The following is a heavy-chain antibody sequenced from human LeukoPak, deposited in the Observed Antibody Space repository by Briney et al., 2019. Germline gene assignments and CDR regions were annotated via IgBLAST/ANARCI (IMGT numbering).Heavy chain of an antibody. J-gene: IGHJ3*02. Sequence: SETLSLTCTVSGGSISSSSYYWSWIRQPPGKGLGWIGEINHSGSTNYNPSLKSRVTISVDTSKNQFSLKLSSVTAADTAVYYCARVVIVATIWSWGRLKTNDAFDIWGQGTMVTVSS. CDR2: INHSGST. CDR3: ARVVIVATIWSWGRLKTNDAFDI. V-gene: IGHV4-39*07. CDR1: GGSISSSSYY. D-gene: IGHD5-12*01.